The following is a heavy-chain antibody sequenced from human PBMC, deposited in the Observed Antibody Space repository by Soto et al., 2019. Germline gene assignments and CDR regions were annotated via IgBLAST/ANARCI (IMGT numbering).Heavy chain of an antibody. Sequence: GGSLRCSGGAAGLTLYNSAMAWLRQSPGKALEWVSTTDYDVVNKHYADTVKGRFTVSRANSKDTVDLQMNSLRAEATAVYYFVPWVPANSVYWGQGTLV. CDR1: GLTLYNSA. J-gene: IGHJ4*02. D-gene: IGHD1-26*01. CDR3: VPWVPANSVY. CDR2: TDYDVVNK. V-gene: IGHV3-23*01.